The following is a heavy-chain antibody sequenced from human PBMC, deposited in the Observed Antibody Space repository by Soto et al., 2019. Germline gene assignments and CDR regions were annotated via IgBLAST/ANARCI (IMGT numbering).Heavy chain of an antibody. CDR3: AKEHSGLYSRHYFDS. Sequence: QVQLVESGGGVVQPGRSLRLTCAASGFTFSTYGMHWVRQAPGKGLEWVAVISYDGSDKDYEDSVKGRFTISRDNSKNTLDLQMISLRGEDTDVYYCAKEHSGLYSRHYFDSWGQGTLVTVSS. J-gene: IGHJ4*02. D-gene: IGHD2-2*02. CDR1: GFTFSTYG. V-gene: IGHV3-30*18. CDR2: ISYDGSDK.